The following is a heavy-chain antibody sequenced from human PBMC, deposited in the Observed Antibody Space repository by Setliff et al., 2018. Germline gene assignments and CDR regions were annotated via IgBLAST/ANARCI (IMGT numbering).Heavy chain of an antibody. D-gene: IGHD2-15*01. CDR1: GYTSTTNA. CDR3: AASVGGAPYYYVLDV. J-gene: IGHJ6*02. Sequence: ASVKVSCKASGYTSTTNALHWVRQAPGQSLEWMGWITAGNGDTKYSQKFQGRDTITRDTSASTFYMELSSLRSEDTALYSFAASVGGAPYYYVLDVWAQATPVTVSS. CDR2: ITAGNGDT. V-gene: IGHV1-3*01.